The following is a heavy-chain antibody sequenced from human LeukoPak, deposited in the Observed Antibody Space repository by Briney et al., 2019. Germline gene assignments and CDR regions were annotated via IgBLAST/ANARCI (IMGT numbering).Heavy chain of an antibody. Sequence: PGGSLRLSCAASGFNVSNNYMTWVRQAPGKGLEWVSLIYSSGSTYYADSVEGRFTISRDNSKNTLYLQVNSLRAEDTAVYYCARRGDGGRSFDYWGQGTLVTVSS. J-gene: IGHJ4*02. CDR3: ARRGDGGRSFDY. CDR1: GFNVSNNY. CDR2: IYSSGST. D-gene: IGHD4-23*01. V-gene: IGHV3-53*01.